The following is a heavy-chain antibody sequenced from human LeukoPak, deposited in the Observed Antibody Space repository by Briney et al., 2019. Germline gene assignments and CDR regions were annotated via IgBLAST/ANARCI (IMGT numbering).Heavy chain of an antibody. CDR2: ITGSGGNA. V-gene: IGHV3-23*01. D-gene: IGHD6-13*01. Sequence: GGSLRLSCAASGFILSSYSMSWVRQAPGKGLEWVSVITGSGGNAYYADSVKGRFTISKDNSKNTVYLQMSSLRVDDTAVYYCAKAASSSWPSYYYGMDVWGQGTTVTVSS. J-gene: IGHJ6*02. CDR3: AKAASSSWPSYYYGMDV. CDR1: GFILSSYS.